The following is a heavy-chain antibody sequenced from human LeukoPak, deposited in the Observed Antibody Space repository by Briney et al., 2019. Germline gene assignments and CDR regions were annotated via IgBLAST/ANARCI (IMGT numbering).Heavy chain of an antibody. CDR3: ARDPEFREWSLTFDY. Sequence: GGSLRLSCAASGFTFGSYAMHWVRQAPGKGLEWVAVISYDGSNKYYADSVKGRFTISRDNSKNTLYLQMNSLRAEDTAVYYCARDPEFREWSLTFDYWGQGTLVTVSS. J-gene: IGHJ4*02. D-gene: IGHD3-3*01. CDR1: GFTFGSYA. V-gene: IGHV3-30*04. CDR2: ISYDGSNK.